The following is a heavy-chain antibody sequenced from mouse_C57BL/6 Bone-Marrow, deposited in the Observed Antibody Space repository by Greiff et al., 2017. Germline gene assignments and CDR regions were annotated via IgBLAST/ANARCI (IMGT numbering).Heavy chain of an antibody. D-gene: IGHD1-1*01. CDR2: ISYDGSN. CDR1: GYSITSGYY. V-gene: IGHV3-6*01. CDR3: ARGYYGSSLAY. Sequence: EVQVVESGPGLVKPSQSLSLTCSVTGYSITSGYYWNWIRQFPGNKLEWMGYISYDGSNNYNPSLKNRISITRDTSKNQFFLKLNSVTTEDTATYYCARGYYGSSLAYWGQGTLVTVSA. J-gene: IGHJ3*01.